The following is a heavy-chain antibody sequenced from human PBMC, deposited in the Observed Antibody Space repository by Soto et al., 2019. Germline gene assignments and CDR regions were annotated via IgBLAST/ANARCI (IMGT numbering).Heavy chain of an antibody. J-gene: IGHJ4*02. Sequence: SETLSLTCTVSGGSISSGDYYWSWIRQPPGKGLEWIGYIYYSGSTYYNPSLKSRVTISVDTSKNQFSLKLSSVTAADTAVYYCARVDYYGSGSYYSGPMVDYWGQGTLVTVSS. CDR3: ARVDYYGSGSYYSGPMVDY. D-gene: IGHD3-10*01. CDR1: GGSISSGDYY. V-gene: IGHV4-30-4*01. CDR2: IYYSGST.